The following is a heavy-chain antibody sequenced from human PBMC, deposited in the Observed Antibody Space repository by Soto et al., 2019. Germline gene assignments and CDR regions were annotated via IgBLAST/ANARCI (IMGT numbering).Heavy chain of an antibody. V-gene: IGHV3-30*18. CDR3: AKDRSGGSSLDY. D-gene: IGHD2-15*01. Sequence: QVQLVESGGGVVQPGRSLRLSCAASGFTFSSYGMHWVRQAPGKGLEWVAVISYDGSNKYYADSVKGRFTISRDNSKNTLYLQMNSVRAEDTAVYYCAKDRSGGSSLDYWGQGTLVTVSS. J-gene: IGHJ4*02. CDR1: GFTFSSYG. CDR2: ISYDGSNK.